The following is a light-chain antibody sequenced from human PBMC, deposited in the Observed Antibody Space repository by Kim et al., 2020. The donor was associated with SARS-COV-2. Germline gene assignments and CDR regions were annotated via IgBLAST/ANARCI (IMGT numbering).Light chain of an antibody. CDR1: QSVDTD. CDR3: QQYGNLPLT. V-gene: IGKV3-20*01. J-gene: IGKJ4*01. Sequence: SLSPGESGTLSCRASQSVDTDLAWYQVKTGQTPRLLISSASTRATGIPDRFSGRGSGTDFTLTINRLEPEDFAVYYCQQYGNLPLTFGGGTKV. CDR2: SAS.